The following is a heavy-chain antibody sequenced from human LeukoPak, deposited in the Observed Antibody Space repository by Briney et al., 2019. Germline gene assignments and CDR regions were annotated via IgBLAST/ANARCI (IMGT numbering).Heavy chain of an antibody. CDR3: AKGCTTNWRTSDY. Sequence: PGGSLRLSCAASGFTFSSYAMSRVRQAPGKGLEWVSTISGGSGNTHYADSVKGRFTISRDNSKNTLYLQMNSLRAEDTAIYYCAKGCTTNWRTSDYWGQGTLVSVSS. CDR1: GFTFSSYA. V-gene: IGHV3-23*01. D-gene: IGHD1-1*01. J-gene: IGHJ4*02. CDR2: ISGGSGNT.